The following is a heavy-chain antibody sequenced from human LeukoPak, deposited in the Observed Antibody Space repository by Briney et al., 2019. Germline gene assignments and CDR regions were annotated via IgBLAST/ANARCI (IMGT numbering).Heavy chain of an antibody. CDR3: ATFPYYFDSSGSYYFDF. CDR1: GFTFSSYA. CDR2: LRDSGGST. J-gene: IGHJ4*02. D-gene: IGHD3-22*01. Sequence: PGGSLRLSCAASGFTFSSYAMSWVRQAPGKGLEWVSALRDSGGSTYYADSVKGRFTISRDNSKNTLYLQMNSLRAEDTAVFYCATFPYYFDSSGSYYFDFWGQGTLVTVSS. V-gene: IGHV3-23*01.